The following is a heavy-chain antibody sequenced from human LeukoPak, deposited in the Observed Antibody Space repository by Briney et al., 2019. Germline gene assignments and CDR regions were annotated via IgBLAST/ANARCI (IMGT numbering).Heavy chain of an antibody. CDR1: GGSISSYY. CDR2: IYYSGST. J-gene: IGHJ4*02. Sequence: PSETLSLTCTVSGGSISSYYWSWIRQPPGKGLEWIGYIYYSGSTNYNPSLKSRVTISVDKSKNQFSLKLSSVTAADTAVYYCARLNSGSYYYFDYWGQGTLVTVSS. V-gene: IGHV4-59*12. CDR3: ARLNSGSYYYFDY. D-gene: IGHD1-26*01.